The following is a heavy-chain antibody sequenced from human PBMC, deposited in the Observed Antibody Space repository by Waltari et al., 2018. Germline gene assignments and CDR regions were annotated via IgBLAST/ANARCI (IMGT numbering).Heavy chain of an antibody. CDR3: AREGSGYSSSWDGTLTYYFDY. J-gene: IGHJ4*02. D-gene: IGHD6-13*01. Sequence: QVQLQESGPGLVKPSQTLSLTCTVSGGSISSGSSYWSWIRQPAGKGLGWIGRIYTSGSTNYNPSLKSRVTISVDTSKNQFSLKLSSVTAADTAVYYCAREGSGYSSSWDGTLTYYFDYWGQGTLVTVSS. V-gene: IGHV4-61*02. CDR1: GGSISSGSSY. CDR2: IYTSGST.